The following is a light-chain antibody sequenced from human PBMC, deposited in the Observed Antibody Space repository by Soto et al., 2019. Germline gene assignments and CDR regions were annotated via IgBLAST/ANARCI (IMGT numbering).Light chain of an antibody. CDR3: SSYTTGSLVV. Sequence: QSALTQPASVSGSPGQSITISCTGTSSDVGAYNFVSWYQHHPGRAPKLIIYEVTIRPSGVSNRFSGSKSGNTASLTISGLQAEDEAHYYCSSYTTGSLVVFGGGTKLTVL. J-gene: IGLJ2*01. CDR2: EVT. CDR1: SSDVGAYNF. V-gene: IGLV2-14*01.